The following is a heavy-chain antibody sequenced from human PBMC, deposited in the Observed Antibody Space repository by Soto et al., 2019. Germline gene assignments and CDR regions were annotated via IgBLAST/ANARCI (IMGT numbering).Heavy chain of an antibody. V-gene: IGHV3-23*04. D-gene: IGHD3-3*01. CDR1: GFTFSSYA. J-gene: IGHJ4*02. CDR2: ISGSGGST. CDR3: AKDWLRFLEWLLYSGAYYFDY. Sequence: EVQLVESGGGLVKPGGSLRLSCAASGFTFSSYAMSWVRQAPGKGLEWVSAISGSGGSTYYADSVKGRFTISRDNSKNTLYLQMNSLRAEDTAVYYCAKDWLRFLEWLLYSGAYYFDYWGQGTLVTVSS.